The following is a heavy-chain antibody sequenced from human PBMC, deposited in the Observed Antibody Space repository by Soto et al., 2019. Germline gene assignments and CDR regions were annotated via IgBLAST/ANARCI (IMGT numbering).Heavy chain of an antibody. D-gene: IGHD6-13*01. CDR3: ARDVQQLVHNWFDP. J-gene: IGHJ5*02. CDR1: GGSISSYY. CDR2: IYTSGST. V-gene: IGHV4-4*07. Sequence: QVQLQESGPGLVKPSETLSLTCTVSGGSISSYYWSWIRQPAGKGLEWIVRIYTSGSTNYNPSLKSRVTMSVDTSKNQFSLKLSSVTAADTAVYYCARDVQQLVHNWFDPWGQGTLVTVSS.